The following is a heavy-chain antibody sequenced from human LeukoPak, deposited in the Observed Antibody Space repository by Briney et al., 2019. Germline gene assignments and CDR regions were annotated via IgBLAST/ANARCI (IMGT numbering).Heavy chain of an antibody. D-gene: IGHD6-6*01. J-gene: IGHJ4*02. Sequence: PGRSLRLSCAVSGFTFSSCAMHWVRQAPGKGLEWVAVIWYDGRNKYYTDSVKGRFTISRDNSKYTLYLQMNSLRAEDTAVYYCAKDPTNGYSTSFDYWGQGTLVTVSS. V-gene: IGHV3-33*06. CDR2: IWYDGRNK. CDR3: AKDPTNGYSTSFDY. CDR1: GFTFSSCA.